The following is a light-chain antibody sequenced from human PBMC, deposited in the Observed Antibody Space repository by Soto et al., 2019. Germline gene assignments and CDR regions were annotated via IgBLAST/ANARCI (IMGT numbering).Light chain of an antibody. J-gene: IGKJ1*01. V-gene: IGKV1-5*01. CDR3: QHYTLYSGP. Sequence: DIQMTQFPSTVSASVGDSVTISCRASQDIVTYLAWYQQKPGKAPKLLIFGASTLQSGVPARFRGSGSGSEFSLTISSPQPDDVAVYFCQHYTLYSGPFGQGTKVDIK. CDR2: GAS. CDR1: QDIVTY.